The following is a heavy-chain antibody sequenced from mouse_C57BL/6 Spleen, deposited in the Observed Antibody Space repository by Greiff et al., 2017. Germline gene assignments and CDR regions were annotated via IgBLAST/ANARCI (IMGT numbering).Heavy chain of an antibody. CDR2: ISSGGDYI. CDR3: TREWGYGNHMGY. J-gene: IGHJ4*01. V-gene: IGHV5-9-1*02. D-gene: IGHD2-1*01. Sequence: EVQLQESGEGLVKPGGSLKLSCAASGFTFSSYAMSWVRQTPEKRLEWVAYISSGGDYIYYADTVKGRFTISRDNARNTLYLQMSSLKSEDTAIYYCTREWGYGNHMGYWGKGTSVTVSS. CDR1: GFTFSSYA.